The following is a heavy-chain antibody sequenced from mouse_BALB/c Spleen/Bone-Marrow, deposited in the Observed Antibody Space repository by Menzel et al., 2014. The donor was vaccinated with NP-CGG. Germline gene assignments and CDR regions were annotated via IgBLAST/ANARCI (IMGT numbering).Heavy chain of an antibody. CDR1: GFTFTDYY. CDR3: ARDNYYGYHWYFDV. D-gene: IGHD1-2*01. CDR2: IRNKANGYTT. J-gene: IGHJ1*01. V-gene: IGHV7-3*02. Sequence: EVQVVESGGGLVQPGGSLRLSCATSGFTFTDYYMSWVRQPPGKALEWLVFIRNKANGYTTEYSASVKGRFTISRDNSQSILYLQMNTLRAEDSATYYCARDNYYGYHWYFDVWGAGTTVTVSS.